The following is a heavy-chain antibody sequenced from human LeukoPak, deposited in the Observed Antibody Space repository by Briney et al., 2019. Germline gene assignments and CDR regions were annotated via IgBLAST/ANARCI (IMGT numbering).Heavy chain of an antibody. J-gene: IGHJ4*02. CDR1: GFTVSSNH. Sequence: PGGSLRLSCAASGFTVSSNHMSWVRQGPGKGLEWVSVIYSGGSTYYADSVKGRLTISRDNSKNTLYLQMNSLRAEDTAVYYCASHSSSWYGFDYWGQGTLVTVSS. CDR2: IYSGGST. D-gene: IGHD6-13*01. V-gene: IGHV3-53*01. CDR3: ASHSSSWYGFDY.